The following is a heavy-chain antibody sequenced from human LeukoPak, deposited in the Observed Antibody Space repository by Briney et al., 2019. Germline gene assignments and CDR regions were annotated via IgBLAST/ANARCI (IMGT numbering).Heavy chain of an antibody. CDR3: ARDLDYSTGFDY. D-gene: IGHD4-11*01. J-gene: IGHJ4*02. V-gene: IGHV3-21*01. Sequence: GGSLRLSCATSGLTFSSSTFGSYTMNWVRQAPGKGLEWVSSISSTGTYIYYTDSVKGRFTISRDIANSLLYLQMNSLRADDTADYYCARDLDYSTGFDYWGQGTLVTVSS. CDR1: GLTFSSSTFGSYT. CDR2: ISSTGTYI.